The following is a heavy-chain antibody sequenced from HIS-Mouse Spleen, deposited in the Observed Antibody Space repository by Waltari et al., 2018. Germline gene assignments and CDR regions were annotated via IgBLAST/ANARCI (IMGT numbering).Heavy chain of an antibody. D-gene: IGHD6-13*01. CDR1: GGSISSAGYY. CDR2: IYYSGST. V-gene: IGHV4-31*03. Sequence: QVQLQESGPGLVKPSQTLSLTCTVSGGSISSAGYYWSCIRQHPGKGLEWIGYIYYSGSTYYNPSLKSRVTISVDTSKNQFSLKLSSVTAADTAVYYCAREGISAYSSPGAFDIWGQGTMVTVSS. J-gene: IGHJ3*02. CDR3: AREGISAYSSPGAFDI.